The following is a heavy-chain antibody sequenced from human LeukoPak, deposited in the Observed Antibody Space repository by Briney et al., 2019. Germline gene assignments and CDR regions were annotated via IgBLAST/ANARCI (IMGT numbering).Heavy chain of an antibody. CDR2: VSVNGGTT. J-gene: IGHJ4*02. CDR1: GFTFSSCA. CDR3: AKELHGSGNYAFDF. Sequence: GGSLRLSCAASGFTFSSCALSWVRQAPGKGLEWVSTVSVNGGTTYYADSVKGRFTISRDNSKNTLYLQMNSLRAEDTAVYFCAKELHGSGNYAFDFWGQGTLVTVSS. D-gene: IGHD3-10*01. V-gene: IGHV3-23*01.